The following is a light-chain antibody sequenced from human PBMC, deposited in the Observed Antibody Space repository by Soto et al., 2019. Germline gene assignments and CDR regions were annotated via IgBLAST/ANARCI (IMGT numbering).Light chain of an antibody. CDR3: QQYNSYPWT. CDR2: AAS. V-gene: IGKV1-39*01. J-gene: IGKJ1*01. CDR1: QSISSY. Sequence: IHMTQSPSSLSASVGYRVTLTCRASQSISSYLNWYQQKKGKAPKLLIYAASSLQSGVPSRFSGSGSGTEFYLTITSLQTDDFASYYCQQYNSYPWTFGQGTKVDIK.